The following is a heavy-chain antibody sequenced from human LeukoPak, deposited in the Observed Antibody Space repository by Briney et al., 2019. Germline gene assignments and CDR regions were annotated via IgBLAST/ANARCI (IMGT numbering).Heavy chain of an antibody. CDR1: GYTFTDYH. CDR3: ARIFRVYDSSGFYSDY. J-gene: IGHJ4*02. CDR2: INPNSGGT. Sequence: ASVKVSCRASGYTFTDYHIHWVRQAPGQGLEWMGWINPNSGGTNYAQKFQGRVTMTRDTSISTAYMDLSSLRSDDTAVYYCARIFRVYDSSGFYSDYWGQGTLVTVSS. D-gene: IGHD3-22*01. V-gene: IGHV1-2*02.